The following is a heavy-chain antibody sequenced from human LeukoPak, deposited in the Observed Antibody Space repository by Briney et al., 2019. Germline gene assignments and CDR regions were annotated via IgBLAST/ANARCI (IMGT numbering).Heavy chain of an antibody. V-gene: IGHV2-5*01. J-gene: IGHJ5*02. CDR1: WLSLSTSGVG. CDR2: IFWNDDK. Sequence: SGPSLGKTTQTPTLTCTFSWLSLSTSGVGVGWVRQPPGKALGWVALIFWNDDKRYSPSLKSRLTITKDTSKNQVVLTMTNMDPVDTATYYCAHRGIDSSSWYSGWFDPWGQGTLVTVSS. CDR3: AHRGIDSSSWYSGWFDP. D-gene: IGHD6-13*01.